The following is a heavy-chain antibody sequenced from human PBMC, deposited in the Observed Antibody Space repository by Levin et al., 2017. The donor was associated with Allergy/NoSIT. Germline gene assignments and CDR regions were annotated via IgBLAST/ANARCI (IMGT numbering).Heavy chain of an antibody. D-gene: IGHD6-6*01. J-gene: IGHJ4*02. CDR3: AKYSSSSSYFDY. CDR2: ISGSGGST. V-gene: IGHV3-23*01. Sequence: GESLKISCAASGFTFSSYAMSWVRQAPGKGLEWVSAISGSGGSTYYADSVKGRFTISRDNSKNTLYLQMNSLRAEDTAVYYCAKYSSSSSYFDYWGQGTLVTVSS. CDR1: GFTFSSYA.